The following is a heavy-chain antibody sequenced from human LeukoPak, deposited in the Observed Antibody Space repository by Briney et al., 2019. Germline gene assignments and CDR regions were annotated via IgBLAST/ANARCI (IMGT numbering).Heavy chain of an antibody. CDR3: ARGCGYCSGGSRGAFDI. V-gene: IGHV4-34*01. CDR2: INHSGST. D-gene: IGHD2-15*01. CDR1: GGSFSGYY. J-gene: IGHJ3*02. Sequence: PSETLSLTCAVYGGSFSGYYWSWIRQPPGKRLEWIGEINHSGSTNYNPSLKSRVTISVDTSKNQFSLKLSSVTAADTAVYYCARGCGYCSGGSRGAFDIWGQGTMVTVSS.